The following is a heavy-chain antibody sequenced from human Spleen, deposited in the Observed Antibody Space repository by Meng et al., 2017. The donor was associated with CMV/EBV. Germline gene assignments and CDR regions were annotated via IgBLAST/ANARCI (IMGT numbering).Heavy chain of an antibody. CDR1: GFSFSNYG. D-gene: IGHD2-2*02. CDR2: LRYDGSYK. J-gene: IGHJ6*02. CDR3: ARDAPYFDCGNTTCYTYYYGMDV. V-gene: IGHV3-30*02. Sequence: GESLKISCAASGFSFSNYGMHWVRQAPGKGLEWVAFLRYDGSYKYYVDSVKGRLTISRDNAKNSLFLRMNSLRPEDTAVYYCARDAPYFDCGNTTCYTYYYGMDVWGQGTTVTVSS.